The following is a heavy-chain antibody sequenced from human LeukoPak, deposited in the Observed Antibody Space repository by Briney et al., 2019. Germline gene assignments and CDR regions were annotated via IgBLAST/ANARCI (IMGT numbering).Heavy chain of an antibody. CDR1: GYTFTGYY. V-gene: IGHV1-2*06. J-gene: IGHJ5*02. D-gene: IGHD3-9*01. CDR2: TNPNSGGT. Sequence: ASVKVSCKASGYTFTGYYMHWVRQAPGQGLEWMGRTNPNSGGTNYAQKFQGRVTMTRDTSISTAYMELSRLRSDDTAVYYCASADRDGYFDFSWGQGTLVTVSS. CDR3: ASADRDGYFDFS.